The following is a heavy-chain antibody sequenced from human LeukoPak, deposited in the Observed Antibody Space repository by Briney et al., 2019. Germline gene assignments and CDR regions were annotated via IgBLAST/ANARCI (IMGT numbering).Heavy chain of an antibody. J-gene: IGHJ4*02. CDR3: TRNER. V-gene: IGHV3-7*03. CDR2: IKEDESEK. CDR1: EFTFSTFW. D-gene: IGHD1-1*01. Sequence: PGGSLRLSCVASEFTFSTFWMGWARQAPGRGLEWVASIKEDESEKKFVESVKGRFSISRDNAKNSVYLQMNSLKVEDTAVYYCTRNERWGQGTLVTVSS.